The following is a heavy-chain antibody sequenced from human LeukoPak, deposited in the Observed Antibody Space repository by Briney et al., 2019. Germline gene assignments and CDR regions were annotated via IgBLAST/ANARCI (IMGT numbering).Heavy chain of an antibody. D-gene: IGHD3-9*01. CDR3: AKWGDYDVLTGYYVPDY. CDR2: ILGSGGST. Sequence: PGGSLRLSCADSGSTFSNYAMSWVRQAPGKGLEWVSAILGSGGSTYYADSVKGRFTVSRDNSKSTLYLQMNSLRAEDTALYYCAKWGDYDVLTGYYVPDYWGQGTLVTVSS. CDR1: GSTFSNYA. V-gene: IGHV3-23*01. J-gene: IGHJ4*02.